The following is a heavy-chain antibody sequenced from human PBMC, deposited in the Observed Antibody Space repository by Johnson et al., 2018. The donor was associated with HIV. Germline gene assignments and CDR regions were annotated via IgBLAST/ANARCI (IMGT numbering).Heavy chain of an antibody. D-gene: IGHD6-6*01. CDR3: AKGGIATRFFDI. Sequence: QVQLVESGGGVVQPGRSLRLSCAASGFTFRSYGMHWVRQAPGKGLEWVSSISGSGGTTYYADSVKGRFTISRDNSKNTLYLQMSSLRAEDTALYYCAKGGIATRFFDIWGQGTMVTVSS. J-gene: IGHJ3*02. CDR2: ISGSGGTT. V-gene: IGHV3-NL1*01. CDR1: GFTFRSYG.